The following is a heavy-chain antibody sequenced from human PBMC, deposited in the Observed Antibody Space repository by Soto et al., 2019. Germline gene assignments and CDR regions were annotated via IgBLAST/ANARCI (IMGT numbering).Heavy chain of an antibody. CDR3: DRMRGYFDY. J-gene: IGHJ4*02. CDR1: GGSISSGGYS. CDR2: IYHSGST. Sequence: SETLSLTCAVSGGSISSGGYSWSWIRQPPGKGLEWIGYIYHSGSTYYNPSLKSRVTISVDRSKNQFSLKLSSVTAADTAVYYCDRMRGYFDYWGQGTLVTVSS. V-gene: IGHV4-30-2*01.